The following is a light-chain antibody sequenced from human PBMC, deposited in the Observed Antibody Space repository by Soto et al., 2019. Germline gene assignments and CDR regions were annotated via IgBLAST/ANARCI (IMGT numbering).Light chain of an antibody. CDR3: LQYNKWPRT. CDR1: QSVGTK. V-gene: IGKV3-15*01. CDR2: HVS. Sequence: EIVMTQTPGTLSVSPGERATLSGRASQSVGTKLAWYQQKPGQVPRLLIYHVSSRATGVPARFSGSRSVTEFTLSISSLQSEDFAVYYCLQYNKWPRTFGQGTKVGIK. J-gene: IGKJ1*01.